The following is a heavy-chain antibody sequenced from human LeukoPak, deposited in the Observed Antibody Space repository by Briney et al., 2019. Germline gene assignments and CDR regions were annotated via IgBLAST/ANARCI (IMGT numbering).Heavy chain of an antibody. CDR2: IYSGGST. J-gene: IGHJ6*03. D-gene: IGHD3-10*01. Sequence: GGSLRLSCAASGFTVSSNYMTWVRQAPGKGLERVSVIYSGGSTYYADSVKGRFIISRDNSKNTLYLQMNSLRAEDTAVYYCARAVRMVRGVIITHYYYYMDVWGKGTTVTISS. CDR3: ARAVRMVRGVIITHYYYYMDV. CDR1: GFTVSSNY. V-gene: IGHV3-53*01.